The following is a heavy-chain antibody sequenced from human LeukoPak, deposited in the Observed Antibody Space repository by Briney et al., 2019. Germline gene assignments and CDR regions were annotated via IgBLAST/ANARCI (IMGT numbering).Heavy chain of an antibody. CDR1: GGSISTSNW. CDR3: VREVRQNSDTSCYTWFDP. Sequence: SETLSLTCGVSGGSISTSNWWSWVRQPPGKGLEWIGEIYHSGSTNYNPSLKSRVTISVDKSKNQFSLKLSSVTAADTAACYCVREVRQNSDTSCYTWFDPWGQGTLVTVSS. D-gene: IGHD2-2*02. V-gene: IGHV4-4*02. CDR2: IYHSGST. J-gene: IGHJ5*02.